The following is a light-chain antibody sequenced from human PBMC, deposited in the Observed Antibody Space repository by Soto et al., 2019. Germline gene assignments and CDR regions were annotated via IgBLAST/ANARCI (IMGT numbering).Light chain of an antibody. CDR1: QSVSSSY. CDR2: GAS. CDR3: QQYGSSPFT. Sequence: EIVLTQSPGTLSLSPGERATLSCRASQSVSSSYFAWYQQKPGQAPRLLIYGASIRATGIPDRFSGSGSGTDFTLTISRLEPEDFAVYYCQQYGSSPFTFGHGTKVDIK. V-gene: IGKV3-20*01. J-gene: IGKJ3*01.